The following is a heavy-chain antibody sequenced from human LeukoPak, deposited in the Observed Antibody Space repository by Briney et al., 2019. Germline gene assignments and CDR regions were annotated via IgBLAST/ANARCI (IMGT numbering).Heavy chain of an antibody. Sequence: ASVKVSCKASGYTFTSYRISWVRQAPGQGLEWMGWISAYNGNTNYAQKLQGRVTMTTDTSTSTAYMELRSLRSDDTAVYYCARARIAAAGTLNYYYYYYMDVWGKGTTVTISS. CDR1: GYTFTSYR. J-gene: IGHJ6*03. CDR3: ARARIAAAGTLNYYYYYYMDV. V-gene: IGHV1-18*01. CDR2: ISAYNGNT. D-gene: IGHD6-13*01.